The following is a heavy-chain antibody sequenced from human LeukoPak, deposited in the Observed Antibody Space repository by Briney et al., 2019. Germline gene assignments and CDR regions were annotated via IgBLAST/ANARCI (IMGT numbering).Heavy chain of an antibody. D-gene: IGHD3-22*01. V-gene: IGHV3-23*01. CDR1: GFTFSTFA. Sequence: GGSLRLSCAASGFTFSTFAMIWVRQPPGKGLEGVSSIFPSGGEIHYAGSVRGRFTISRDNSKSTLSLQMNSLRAEDTAIYYCAKARSTTMIGNFFGYWGQGTLVTVSS. CDR2: IFPSGGEI. J-gene: IGHJ4*02. CDR3: AKARSTTMIGNFFGY.